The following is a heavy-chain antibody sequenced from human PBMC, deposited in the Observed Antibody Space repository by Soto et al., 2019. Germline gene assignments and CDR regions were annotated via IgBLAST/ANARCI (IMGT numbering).Heavy chain of an antibody. V-gene: IGHV3-15*01. Sequence: KPGGSLRLSCAASGFTFSNAWMSWVRQAPGKGLEWVGRIKSKTDGGTTDYAAPVKGRFTISRDDSKNTLYLQMNSLKTEDTAVYYCTTAVLEWLRFGPPNWGQGTLVTVS. CDR1: GFTFSNAW. D-gene: IGHD5-12*01. CDR2: IKSKTDGGTT. CDR3: TTAVLEWLRFGPPN. J-gene: IGHJ4*02.